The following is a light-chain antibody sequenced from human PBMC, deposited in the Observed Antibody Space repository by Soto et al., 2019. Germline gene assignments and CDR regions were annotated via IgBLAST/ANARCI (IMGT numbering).Light chain of an antibody. CDR2: AAS. J-gene: IGKJ2*01. V-gene: IGKV1-39*01. CDR3: QQSYSAPYT. CDR1: QFIRNY. Sequence: DIQMTQSPSSLSASVGERVTITCRASQFIRNYLNWYQHKPGKAPKLLIYAASTLQGGVPSRFSGSGSGTDFTLTINSLQPEDFATYYAQQSYSAPYTFGQGARLEIK.